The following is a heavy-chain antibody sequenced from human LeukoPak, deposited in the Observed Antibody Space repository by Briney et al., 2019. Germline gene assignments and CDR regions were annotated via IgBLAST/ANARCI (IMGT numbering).Heavy chain of an antibody. Sequence: GGSLRLSCAASGFTFSSYEMNWVRQAPGKGLEWVSYISSSGSTIYYADSVKGRFTISRDNAKNSLYLRMNSLRAEDTAVYYCASKRGFLEWLYVYWGQGTLVTVSS. V-gene: IGHV3-48*03. J-gene: IGHJ4*02. D-gene: IGHD3-3*01. CDR3: ASKRGFLEWLYVY. CDR2: ISSSGSTI. CDR1: GFTFSSYE.